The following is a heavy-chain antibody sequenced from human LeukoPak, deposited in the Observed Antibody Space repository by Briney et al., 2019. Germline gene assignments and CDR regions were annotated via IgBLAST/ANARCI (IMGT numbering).Heavy chain of an antibody. J-gene: IGHJ3*02. V-gene: IGHV3-49*04. Sequence: GGSLRLSCTASGFTFGDYAMSWVRQAPGKGPEWVGFIRSKAYGGTTEYAASVKGRFTISRDDSKSIAYLQMNSLKTEDTAVYYCTRDPDDYGDYADAFDIWGQGTMVTVSS. CDR3: TRDPDDYGDYADAFDI. CDR2: IRSKAYGGTT. D-gene: IGHD4-17*01. CDR1: GFTFGDYA.